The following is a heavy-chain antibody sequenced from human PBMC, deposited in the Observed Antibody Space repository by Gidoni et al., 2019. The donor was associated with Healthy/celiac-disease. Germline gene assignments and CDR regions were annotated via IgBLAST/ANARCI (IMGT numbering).Heavy chain of an antibody. D-gene: IGHD2-2*01. CDR3: ARGIVVPAATENWFDP. V-gene: IGHV4-31*03. J-gene: IGHJ5*02. CDR2: IYYSGST. CDR1: GGSISSGGYY. Sequence: QVQLQESGPGLVKPSQTLSLTCTVSGGSISSGGYYWSWIRQHPGKGLEWIGYIYYSGSTYYNPSLKSRVTISVDTSKNQFSLKLSSVTAADTAVYYCARGIVVPAATENWFDPWGQGTLVTVSS.